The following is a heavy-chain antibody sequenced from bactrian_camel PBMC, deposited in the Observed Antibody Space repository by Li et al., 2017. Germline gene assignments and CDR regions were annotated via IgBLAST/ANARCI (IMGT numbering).Heavy chain of an antibody. Sequence: VQLVESGGGLVQPGGSLRLSCAASGLTVSGRCMGWFRQAPGEVREAVAVIEADGTIRYQDSMKGRCTISKANALNTLYLQMNSLKPDDTAMYYCAADPDWTGCGTDSSRYNYLGQGTQVTVS. D-gene: IGHD3*01. CDR1: GLTVSGRC. CDR3: AADPDWTGCGTDSSRYNY. CDR2: IEADGTI. J-gene: IGHJ4*01. V-gene: IGHV3S26*01.